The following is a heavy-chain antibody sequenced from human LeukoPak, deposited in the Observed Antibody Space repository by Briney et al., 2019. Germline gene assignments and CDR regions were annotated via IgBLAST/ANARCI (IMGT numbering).Heavy chain of an antibody. Sequence: GGSVRLSCAASGFSFHIYVMSWVRQAPGKGLERVSSMSDSGDYTNYADSVKGRFSISRDNSKSTLYLQMDSLRGEDTAVYYCAKDRHGIVGATPFDFWGQGTLVTVSS. D-gene: IGHD1-26*01. CDR1: GFSFHIYV. J-gene: IGHJ4*02. V-gene: IGHV3-23*01. CDR3: AKDRHGIVGATPFDF. CDR2: MSDSGDYT.